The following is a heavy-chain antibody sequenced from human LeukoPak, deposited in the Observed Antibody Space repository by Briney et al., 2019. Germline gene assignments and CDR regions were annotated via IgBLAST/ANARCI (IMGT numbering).Heavy chain of an antibody. Sequence: GGSLRLSCAASGFTFSSYEMNWVRQAPGKGLKWVSAISDSGYNTYSADSVRGRFTISRDNSRNTLYLQMNTLSPDDTAVYYCAKLYGSGTYNNYFHYWGQGTLVTVSS. D-gene: IGHD3-10*01. CDR2: ISDSGYNT. J-gene: IGHJ4*02. CDR1: GFTFSSYE. CDR3: AKLYGSGTYNNYFHY. V-gene: IGHV3-23*01.